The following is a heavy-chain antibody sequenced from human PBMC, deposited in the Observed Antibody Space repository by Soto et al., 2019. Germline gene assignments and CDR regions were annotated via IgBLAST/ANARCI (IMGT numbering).Heavy chain of an antibody. J-gene: IGHJ4*02. V-gene: IGHV4-34*01. CDR2: INHSGST. CDR3: ARRNGDFDY. D-gene: IGHD4-17*01. CDR1: GGSFSGYY. Sequence: SETLSLTCTVSGGSFSGYYWSWIRQPPGKGLEWIGEINHSGSTNYNPSLKSRVTISVDTSKNQFSLKLSSVTAADTAVYYCARRNGDFDYWGQGTLVTVSS.